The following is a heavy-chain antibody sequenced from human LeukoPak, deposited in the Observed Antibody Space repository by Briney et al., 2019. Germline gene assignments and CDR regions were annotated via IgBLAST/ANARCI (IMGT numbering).Heavy chain of an antibody. CDR1: GFTFSSYS. Sequence: KPEGSLRLSCAASGFTFSSYSMNWVRQAPGKGLEWFSSISSSSSYIYYADSVKGRFTISRDNAKNSLYLQMNSLRAEDTAVYYCAREGVVVIGFDYWGQGTLVTVSS. D-gene: IGHD3-22*01. CDR2: ISSSSSYI. V-gene: IGHV3-21*01. CDR3: AREGVVVIGFDY. J-gene: IGHJ4*02.